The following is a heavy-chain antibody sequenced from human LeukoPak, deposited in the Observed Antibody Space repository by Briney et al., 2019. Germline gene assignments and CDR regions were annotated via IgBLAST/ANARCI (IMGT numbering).Heavy chain of an antibody. CDR1: GGSISSGDYY. V-gene: IGHV4-30-2*01. Sequence: SETLSLTCAVSGGSISSGDYYWSWIRQPPGKGLEWIGYIYHTGSTYHNPSLKSRVTISIDRSNNQFSLKLSSVTAADTAVYYCASYSTNRDYWGQGTLVTVSS. D-gene: IGHD2-8*01. CDR3: ASYSTNRDY. J-gene: IGHJ4*02. CDR2: IYHTGST.